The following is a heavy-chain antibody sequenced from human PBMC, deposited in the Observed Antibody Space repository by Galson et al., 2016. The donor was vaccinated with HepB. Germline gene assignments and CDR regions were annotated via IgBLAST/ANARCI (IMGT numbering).Heavy chain of an antibody. D-gene: IGHD3-3*01. CDR1: GFSLDRYA. CDR3: GKDILPGGMDV. V-gene: IGHV3-9*01. Sequence: SLRLSCAVSGFSLDRYAMHWVRLVPGKGLEWVSGISLDTDRIGYADSVKGRFIVSRGKARNSVYLQMNSLRTEDSALYYCGKDILPGGMDVWGHGTRVTVAS. J-gene: IGHJ6*02. CDR2: ISLDTDRI.